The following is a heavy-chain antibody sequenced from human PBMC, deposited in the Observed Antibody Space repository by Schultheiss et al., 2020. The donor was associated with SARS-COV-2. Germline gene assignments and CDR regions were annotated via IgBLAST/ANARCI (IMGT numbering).Heavy chain of an antibody. D-gene: IGHD3-22*01. CDR2: IYHSGST. V-gene: IGHV4-34*01. CDR3: ARDYTRNDSSGY. CDR1: GGSISSYY. Sequence: SQTLSLTCTVSGGSISSYYWSWIRQPPGKGLEWIGEIYHSGSTNYNPSLKSRVTISVDKSKNQFSLKLSSVTAADTAVYYCARDYTRNDSSGYWGQGTLVTVSS. J-gene: IGHJ4*02.